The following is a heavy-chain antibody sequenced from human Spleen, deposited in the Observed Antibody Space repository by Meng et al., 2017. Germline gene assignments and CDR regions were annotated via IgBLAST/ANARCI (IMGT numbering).Heavy chain of an antibody. V-gene: IGHV4-34*01. J-gene: IGHJ4*02. D-gene: IGHD3-16*01. Sequence: QVQLQQWGAGLLKPSAPLSLTCAVYGGSFSGYYWSWIRQPPGKGLEWIGEINHSGSTNYNPSLKSRVTISVDTSKNQFSLKLSSMTAADTAVYYCAVAGRGSYSDYWGQGTLVTVSS. CDR2: INHSGST. CDR3: AVAGRGSYSDY. CDR1: GGSFSGYY.